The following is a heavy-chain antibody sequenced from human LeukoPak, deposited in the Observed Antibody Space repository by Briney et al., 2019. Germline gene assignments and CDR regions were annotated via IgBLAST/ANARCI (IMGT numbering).Heavy chain of an antibody. V-gene: IGHV4-38-2*02. Sequence: TSETLSLTYTVSGASITNGYYWGWIRQSPGQGLEWIGSIYHSGSTYRNPSLQSRVSMSADTSNNQFSLTLSSVTAADTAVYYCARLGYCNRVSCYGRLDPWGQGTLVTVSS. CDR3: ARLGYCNRVSCYGRLDP. D-gene: IGHD2/OR15-2a*01. CDR1: GASITNGYY. CDR2: IYHSGST. J-gene: IGHJ5*02.